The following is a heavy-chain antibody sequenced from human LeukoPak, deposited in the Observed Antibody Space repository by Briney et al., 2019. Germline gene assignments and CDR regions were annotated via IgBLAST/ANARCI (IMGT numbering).Heavy chain of an antibody. Sequence: PSETLSLTCTVSGGSISPYYWSWIRQPAGKGLEWIGRIYPTGSPNYNPSLKSRVTISLDKSKNQFSLKLSSVTAADTAVYYCASGTNAYYYDSGGYYPDAFDIWGQGTMVTVSS. CDR2: IYPTGSP. J-gene: IGHJ3*02. CDR3: ASGTNAYYYDSGGYYPDAFDI. CDR1: GGSISPYY. V-gene: IGHV4-4*07. D-gene: IGHD3-22*01.